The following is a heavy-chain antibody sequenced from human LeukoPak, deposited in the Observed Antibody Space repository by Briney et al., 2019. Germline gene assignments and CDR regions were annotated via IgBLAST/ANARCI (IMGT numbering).Heavy chain of an antibody. CDR3: ARGFLEWVEDDAFDI. Sequence: GGSLRLSCAASGFTFSSYIMNWVRQAPGKGLEWVSSISSSSSYIYYADSVKGRFTISRDNAKNSLYLQMNSLRAEDTAVYYCARGFLEWVEDDAFDIWGQGTMVTVSS. D-gene: IGHD3-3*01. CDR2: ISSSSSYI. J-gene: IGHJ3*02. CDR1: GFTFSSYI. V-gene: IGHV3-21*01.